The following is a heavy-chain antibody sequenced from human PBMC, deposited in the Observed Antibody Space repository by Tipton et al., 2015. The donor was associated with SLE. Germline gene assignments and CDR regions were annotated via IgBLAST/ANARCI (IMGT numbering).Heavy chain of an antibody. D-gene: IGHD6-19*01. Sequence: QVQLVQSGAEVKKPGASVKVSCKASGYSFTDYYMHWVRQAPGQGLEWMGGIIPILGTPNYAQKFQGRVTITTDESTTTAYMNLSSLRSEDTAVYYCARDTSDWTLGYWGQGTLVTVSS. CDR1: GYSFTDYY. CDR3: ARDTSDWTLGY. J-gene: IGHJ4*02. CDR2: IIPILGTP. V-gene: IGHV1-69*16.